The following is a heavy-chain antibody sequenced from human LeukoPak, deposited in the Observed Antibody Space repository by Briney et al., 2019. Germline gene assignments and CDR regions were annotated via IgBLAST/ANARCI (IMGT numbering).Heavy chain of an antibody. D-gene: IGHD3-9*01. V-gene: IGHV5-51*01. CDR3: ARLGYDILTGYASYYYHYMDV. J-gene: IGHJ6*03. CDR1: GYRFTSYW. Sequence: GESLQISCKGSGYRFTSYWIGWVRQMPGKGLEWMGIIYPGDSDTRYSPSFQGQVTISADKSISTAYLQWSSLKASDTAMYYCARLGYDILTGYASYYYHYMDVWGKGTTVTVCS. CDR2: IYPGDSDT.